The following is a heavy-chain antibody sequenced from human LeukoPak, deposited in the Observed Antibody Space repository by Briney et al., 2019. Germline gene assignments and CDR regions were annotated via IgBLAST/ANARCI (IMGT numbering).Heavy chain of an antibody. J-gene: IGHJ4*02. Sequence: VRSLRLSCAASAFTFDDYAMHWVRQAPGKGLEWVSGISWNSGSIGYADSVKGRFTISRDNAKNSLYLQVNSLRAEDTAVYYCASGQNRWDPLDYWGQGTLVTVSS. D-gene: IGHD1-26*01. CDR1: AFTFDDYA. CDR3: ASGQNRWDPLDY. CDR2: ISWNSGSI. V-gene: IGHV3-9*01.